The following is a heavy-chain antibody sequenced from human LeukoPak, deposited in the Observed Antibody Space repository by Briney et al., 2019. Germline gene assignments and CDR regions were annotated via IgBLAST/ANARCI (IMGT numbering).Heavy chain of an antibody. CDR2: MNPNSGNT. V-gene: IGHV1-8*01. J-gene: IGHJ5*02. D-gene: IGHD4-23*01. CDR1: GYTFTSYD. CDR3: ARGASTVVTSSDWFDP. Sequence: ASVKVSCKASGYTFTSYDINWVRQAPGQGLEWMGWMNPNSGNTGYAQKFQGRVTMTRNTSISTAYMELSRLRSEDTAVYYCARGASTVVTSSDWFDPWGQGTLVTVSS.